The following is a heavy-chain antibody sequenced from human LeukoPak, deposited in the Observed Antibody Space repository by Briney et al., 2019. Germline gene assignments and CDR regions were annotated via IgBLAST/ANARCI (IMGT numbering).Heavy chain of an antibody. Sequence: SVKVSCKASGGTFSSYAISWVRQAPGQGLEWMGGIIPIFGTANYAQKFQGRVTITADKSTSTAYMELSSLRSEDTAVYYCARTYYDILTGYYGEWGQGTLVTVSS. D-gene: IGHD3-9*01. CDR1: GGTFSSYA. CDR2: IIPIFGTA. J-gene: IGHJ4*02. CDR3: ARTYYDILTGYYGE. V-gene: IGHV1-69*06.